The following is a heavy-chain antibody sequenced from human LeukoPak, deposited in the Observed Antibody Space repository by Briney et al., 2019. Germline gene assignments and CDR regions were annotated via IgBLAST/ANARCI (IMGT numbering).Heavy chain of an antibody. CDR3: ARDLGCSSTSCYYPDV. D-gene: IGHD2-2*01. V-gene: IGHV4-59*01. CDR2: IYYSGST. Sequence: KSSETLSLTCTVSGGSISSYYWSWIRQPPGKGLEWIGYIYYSGSTNYNPSLKSRVTISVDTSKNQFSLKLSSVTAADTAVYYCARDLGCSSTSCYYPDVWGQGTTVTVSS. J-gene: IGHJ6*02. CDR1: GGSISSYY.